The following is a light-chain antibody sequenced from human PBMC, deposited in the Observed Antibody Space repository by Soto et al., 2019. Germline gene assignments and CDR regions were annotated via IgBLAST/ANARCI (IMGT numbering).Light chain of an antibody. V-gene: IGKV3-15*01. CDR1: QSVSSN. Sequence: EIVMTQSPATLSVSPGERATLSSRASQSVSSNLAWYQQKPGQAPRLLIYGASTRATGIPARFSGSGSGTEFTLTISSLQSEDFAVYYCHQYNNWPLTFGGGTKVGI. CDR3: HQYNNWPLT. J-gene: IGKJ4*01. CDR2: GAS.